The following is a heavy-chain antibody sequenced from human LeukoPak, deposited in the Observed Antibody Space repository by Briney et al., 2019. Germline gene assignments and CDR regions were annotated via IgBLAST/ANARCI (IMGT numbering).Heavy chain of an antibody. CDR2: ISAYNDNT. V-gene: IGHV1-18*01. CDR1: GYTFTSYG. Sequence: GASVKVSCKASGYTFTSYGISWVRQAPGQGLEWMGWISAYNDNTNYAQKLQGRVTMTTDTSTSTAYMELRSLRSDDTAVYYCARGVTVTKYYYDSSGYYYGGELDYWGQGTLVTVSS. D-gene: IGHD3-22*01. J-gene: IGHJ4*02. CDR3: ARGVTVTKYYYDSSGYYYGGELDY.